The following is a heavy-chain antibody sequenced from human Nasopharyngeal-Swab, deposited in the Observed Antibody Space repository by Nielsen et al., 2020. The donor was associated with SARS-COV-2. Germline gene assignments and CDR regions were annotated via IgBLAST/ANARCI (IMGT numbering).Heavy chain of an antibody. Sequence: WIRQPPGKGLEWIGYIYYSGSTNYNTSLKSRVTISVDTSKNQFSLKLSSVTAADTAVYYCARVNNTFLWFGDLHHPHDAFDIWGQGTMVTVSS. V-gene: IGHV4-59*01. CDR3: ARVNNTFLWFGDLHHPHDAFDI. D-gene: IGHD3-10*01. CDR2: IYYSGST. J-gene: IGHJ3*02.